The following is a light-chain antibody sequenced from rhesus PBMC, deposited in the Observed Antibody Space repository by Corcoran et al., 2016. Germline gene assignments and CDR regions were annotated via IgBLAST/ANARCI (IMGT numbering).Light chain of an antibody. CDR1: RGLASW. V-gene: IGKV1-21*01. Sequence: DIQMTKSPSPLSASVGDTVIITCQASRGLASWLPCFQQSPGKAPKFLIYKASRLQSGVPSRFCGSESGTVFNLIIRNLQPEDFAIYYCLQYDSRPFTFGPGTKLDIK. CDR2: KAS. CDR3: LQYDSRPFT. J-gene: IGKJ3*01.